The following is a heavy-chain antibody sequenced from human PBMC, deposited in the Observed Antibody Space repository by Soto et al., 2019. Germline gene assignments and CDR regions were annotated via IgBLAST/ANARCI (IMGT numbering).Heavy chain of an antibody. Sequence: QVQLVQSGAEEKKPGASVKVSCKASGYTFTSYAMHWVRQAPGQRLEWMGWINAGNGNTKYSQQFQGRVTITRDTSASTAYMELSSLRSEDTAVYYCARGSGYYYWDDYLGQGTLVTFSS. CDR1: GYTFTSYA. V-gene: IGHV1-3*05. CDR2: INAGNGNT. D-gene: IGHD3-22*01. J-gene: IGHJ4*02. CDR3: ARGSGYYYWDDY.